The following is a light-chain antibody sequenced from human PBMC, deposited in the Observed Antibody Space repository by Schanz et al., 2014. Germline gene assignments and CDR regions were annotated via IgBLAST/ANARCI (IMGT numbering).Light chain of an antibody. CDR1: SSNIGAGYD. CDR3: QSYDSSLXXHWV. J-gene: IGLJ3*02. CDR2: GNS. Sequence: QSVLTQPPSVSGAPGQRVTISCTGSSSNIGAGYDVHWYQQLPGTAPKLLIYGNSNRPSGVPDRFSGSKSGTSASLAITGLQAEDEADYYCQSYDSSLXXHWVFGGGTXLTVL. V-gene: IGLV1-40*01.